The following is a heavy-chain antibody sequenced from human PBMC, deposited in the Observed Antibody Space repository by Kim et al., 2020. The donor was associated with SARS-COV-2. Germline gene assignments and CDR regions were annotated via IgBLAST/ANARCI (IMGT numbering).Heavy chain of an antibody. V-gene: IGHV3-53*01. CDR2: ST. Sequence: STYYTDSVKSRFTISRDNSKNTLYLQRNSLRAEYTAVYYCARDLRTLTTSWGQGTLVTVSS. D-gene: IGHD4-17*01. J-gene: IGHJ5*02. CDR3: ARDLRTLTTS.